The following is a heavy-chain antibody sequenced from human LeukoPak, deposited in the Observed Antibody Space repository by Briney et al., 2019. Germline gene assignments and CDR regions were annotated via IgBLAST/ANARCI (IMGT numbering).Heavy chain of an antibody. CDR1: GGSLSSHY. Sequence: SETLSHTCSVSGGSLSSHYWRWIRQPPGKGLELIGHIHDAGSTFYNPSLRGRVTISLDTSNNQFSLNLTSMTAADTAVYYCARFSSGCSTSSCYLTYWGQGTLVTVS. CDR2: IHDAGST. V-gene: IGHV4-59*11. CDR3: ARFSSGCSTSSCYLTY. J-gene: IGHJ4*02. D-gene: IGHD2-2*01.